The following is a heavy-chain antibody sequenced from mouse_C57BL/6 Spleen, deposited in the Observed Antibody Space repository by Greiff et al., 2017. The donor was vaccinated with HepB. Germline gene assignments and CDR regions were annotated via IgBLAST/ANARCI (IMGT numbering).Heavy chain of an antibody. CDR1: GYTFTSYW. CDR3: ARSGLLPSYFDY. Sequence: QVQLQQPGAELVKPGASVKMSCKASGYTFTSYWITWVKQRPGQGLEWIGDIYPGSGSTNYNEKFKSKATLTVDTSSSTAYMQLSSLTSEDSAVYYCARSGLLPSYFDYWGQGTTLTVSS. D-gene: IGHD2-3*01. CDR2: IYPGSGST. V-gene: IGHV1-55*01. J-gene: IGHJ2*01.